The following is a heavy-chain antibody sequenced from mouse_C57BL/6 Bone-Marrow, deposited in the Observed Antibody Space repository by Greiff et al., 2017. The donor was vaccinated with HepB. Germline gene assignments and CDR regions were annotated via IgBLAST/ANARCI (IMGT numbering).Heavy chain of an antibody. CDR1: GFNIQNTY. Sequence: EVQLQQSVAELVRPGASVKLSCTASGFNIQNTYMHWVKQRPEQGLEWIGRIDPANGNTKYAPKFQGKATITADTSSNTAYLQLSSLTSEDTAIYYYARGGPAWFAYWGQGTLVTVSA. CDR3: ARGGPAWFAY. CDR2: IDPANGNT. D-gene: IGHD3-1*01. V-gene: IGHV14-3*01. J-gene: IGHJ3*01.